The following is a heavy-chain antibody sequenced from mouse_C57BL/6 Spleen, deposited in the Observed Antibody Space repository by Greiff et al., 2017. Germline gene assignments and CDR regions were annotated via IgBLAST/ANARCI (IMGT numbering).Heavy chain of an antibody. Sequence: EVKLVESGGGLVKPGGSLKLSCAASGFTFSSYTMSWVRQTPEKRLEWVATISGGGGNTYYPDSVKGRFTISRDNAKHTLYLQMSSLRSEDTALYYCARPPYGNYVWYFDVWGTGTTVTVSS. CDR1: GFTFSSYT. D-gene: IGHD2-1*01. J-gene: IGHJ1*03. V-gene: IGHV5-9*01. CDR2: ISGGGGNT. CDR3: ARPPYGNYVWYFDV.